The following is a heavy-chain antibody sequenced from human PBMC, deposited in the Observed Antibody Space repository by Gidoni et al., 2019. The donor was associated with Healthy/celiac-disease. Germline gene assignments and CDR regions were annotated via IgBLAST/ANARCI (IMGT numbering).Heavy chain of an antibody. CDR3: ARRAKYYYGMDV. D-gene: IGHD1-26*01. J-gene: IGHJ6*02. V-gene: IGHV4-34*01. CDR2: INHSGST. Sequence: QVQLQQWGAGLLKPSETLSLTCAVYGGSFSGYYWSWIRQPPGKGLEWLGEINHSGSTNYNPSLKSRVTISVDTSKNQFSLKLSSVTAADTAVYYCARRAKYYYGMDVWGQGTTVTVSS. CDR1: GGSFSGYY.